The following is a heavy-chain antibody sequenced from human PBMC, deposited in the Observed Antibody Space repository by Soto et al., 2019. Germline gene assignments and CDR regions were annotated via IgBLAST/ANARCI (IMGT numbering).Heavy chain of an antibody. D-gene: IGHD1-20*01. CDR3: AADRIPETAVFSD. Sequence: QVQLVQSGAEVKKPGSSVRVSCKASGGTFSSYAINWVRQAPGQGLEWVGGIIPIFNTANYGPKFQGRVTITVDEPTRTAYMDLSSLRSEDTAVYYCAADRIPETAVFSDWGQGTLVTVSS. J-gene: IGHJ4*02. CDR2: IIPIFNTA. CDR1: GGTFSSYA. V-gene: IGHV1-69*01.